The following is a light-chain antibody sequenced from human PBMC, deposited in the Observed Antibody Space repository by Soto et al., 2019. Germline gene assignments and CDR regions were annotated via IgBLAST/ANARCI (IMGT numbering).Light chain of an antibody. V-gene: IGKV3-15*01. CDR3: QQYDNWPPWT. J-gene: IGKJ1*01. CDR2: GAS. Sequence: IVMTQSPYTLSVSPWERSTLSCRASESVTSNLAWYQQKPGQAPRLLIYGASTRATGIPARFSGSGSGTEFTLTISSLQSEDFAVYYCQQYDNWPPWTFGQGTKVDI. CDR1: ESVTSN.